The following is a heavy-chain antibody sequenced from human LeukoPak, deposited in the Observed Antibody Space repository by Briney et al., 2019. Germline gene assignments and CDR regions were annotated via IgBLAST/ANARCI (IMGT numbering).Heavy chain of an antibody. CDR2: ISYDGGNK. Sequence: GGSLRLSCAASGFTLSTYAMHWVRQAPGKGLEWVAVISYDGGNKYYADSVKGRFTISRDNSKNTVYLQMYSLRAEDTAVYYCARDYYGSGSYGYFQHWGQGTLVTVSS. D-gene: IGHD3-10*01. CDR1: GFTLSTYA. J-gene: IGHJ1*01. CDR3: ARDYYGSGSYGYFQH. V-gene: IGHV3-30-3*01.